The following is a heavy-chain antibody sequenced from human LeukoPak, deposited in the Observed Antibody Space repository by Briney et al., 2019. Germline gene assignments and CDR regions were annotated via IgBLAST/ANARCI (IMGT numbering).Heavy chain of an antibody. D-gene: IGHD2-2*01. V-gene: IGHV4-4*02. Sequence: PSETLSLTCAVSGGSISSSNWWSWVRQPPGEGLEWIGEIYHSGSTNYNPSLKSRVTISVDKSKNQFSLKLSSVTAADTAVYYCARVPRYCSSTSCYEAAFDIWGQGTMVTVSS. CDR3: ARVPRYCSSTSCYEAAFDI. CDR1: GGSISSSNW. J-gene: IGHJ3*02. CDR2: IYHSGST.